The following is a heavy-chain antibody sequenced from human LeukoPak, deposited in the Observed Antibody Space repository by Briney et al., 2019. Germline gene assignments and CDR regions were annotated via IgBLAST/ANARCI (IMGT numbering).Heavy chain of an antibody. Sequence: GRSLRLSCAASGFTFSSYGMHWVRQAPGKGLEWVAVIWYDGSNKYYADSVKGRFTISRDNSKNTLYLQMNSLRAEDTAVYYCARDAIRSGIAAAGDFDYWGQGTLVTVS. CDR1: GFTFSSYG. V-gene: IGHV3-33*01. D-gene: IGHD6-13*01. J-gene: IGHJ4*02. CDR2: IWYDGSNK. CDR3: ARDAIRSGIAAAGDFDY.